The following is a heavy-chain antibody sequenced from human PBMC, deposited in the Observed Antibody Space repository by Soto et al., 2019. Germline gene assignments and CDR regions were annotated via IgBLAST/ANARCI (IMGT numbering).Heavy chain of an antibody. J-gene: IGHJ4*02. Sequence: QVQLVQSGAEVKKPGSSGKVSCKAPGATFTSYAISWVQQAPGQGLAWMGGVIPIFGTANYAQKFQGRVTITADESTSTAYMELSSLRSEDTAVYYCARGITMVRGVPEPPYWGQGTLVTVSS. D-gene: IGHD3-10*01. CDR1: GATFTSYA. CDR3: ARGITMVRGVPEPPY. CDR2: VIPIFGTA. V-gene: IGHV1-69*01.